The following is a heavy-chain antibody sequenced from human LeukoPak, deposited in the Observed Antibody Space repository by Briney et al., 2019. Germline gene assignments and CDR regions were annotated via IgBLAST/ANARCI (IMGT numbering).Heavy chain of an antibody. J-gene: IGHJ4*02. V-gene: IGHV3-30-3*01. D-gene: IGHD3-9*01. CDR3: ARDRAYYDILTGYYSDYFDY. CDR2: ISYDGSNK. CDR1: GFTFSSYA. Sequence: GRSLRLSCAASGFTFSSYAMHWVRQAPGKGLEWVAVISYDGSNKYYADSVKGRFTISRDNSKNTLYLQMNSLRAEDTAVYYCARDRAYYDILTGYYSDYFDYWGQGTLVTVSS.